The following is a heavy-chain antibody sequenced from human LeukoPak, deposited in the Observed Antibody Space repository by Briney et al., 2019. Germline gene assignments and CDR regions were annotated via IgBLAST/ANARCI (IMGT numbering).Heavy chain of an antibody. D-gene: IGHD6-19*01. CDR1: GFTFSSYG. J-gene: IGHJ6*02. CDR2: ISYDGSNK. Sequence: PGRSLRLSCAASGFTFSSYGMHWVRQAPGKGLEWVAVISYDGSNKYYADSVKGRFTISRDNSKNTLYLQMNSLRAEDTAVYYCAKDTGYSSGWYADYYYGMDVWGQGTTVTVSS. V-gene: IGHV3-30*18. CDR3: AKDTGYSSGWYADYYYGMDV.